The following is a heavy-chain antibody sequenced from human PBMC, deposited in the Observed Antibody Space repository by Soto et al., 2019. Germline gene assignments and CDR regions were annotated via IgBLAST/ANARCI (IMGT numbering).Heavy chain of an antibody. CDR2: ISSSSSTI. CDR3: ARGLWLRSSFDS. J-gene: IGHJ4*02. V-gene: IGHV3-48*01. Sequence: GGSLRLSCAASGFTFSSYSMNWVRQAPGKGLEWVSYISSSSSTIYYADSVKGRFTISRDNAKNSLYLQMNSLRAADTAVYFCARGLWLRSSFDSWGEETLVTVSS. CDR1: GFTFSSYS. D-gene: IGHD5-12*01.